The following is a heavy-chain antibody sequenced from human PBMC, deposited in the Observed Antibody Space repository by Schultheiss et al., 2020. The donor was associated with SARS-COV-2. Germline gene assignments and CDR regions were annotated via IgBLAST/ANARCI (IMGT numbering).Heavy chain of an antibody. D-gene: IGHD1-26*01. V-gene: IGHV5-51*01. CDR2: IYPGDSDT. Sequence: GGSLRLSCKGSEYSFSNYWIGWVRQMPGKGLEWMGIIYPGDSDTRYSPSFQGQVTISADKSISTAYLQWSSLKASDTAMYYCARPGEGGSYFPFDYWGQGTLVTVSS. J-gene: IGHJ4*02. CDR1: EYSFSNYW. CDR3: ARPGEGGSYFPFDY.